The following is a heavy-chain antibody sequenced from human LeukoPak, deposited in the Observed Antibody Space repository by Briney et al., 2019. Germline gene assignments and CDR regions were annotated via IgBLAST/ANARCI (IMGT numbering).Heavy chain of an antibody. CDR1: GFTFSSYE. J-gene: IGHJ5*02. CDR3: AKQVVRASRWFDP. CDR2: ISGSGGST. Sequence: GGSLRLSCAASGFTFSSYEMSWDRQAPGKGLEWVSAISGSGGSTYYADSVKGRFTISRDNSKNTLYLQMNSLRAEDTAVYYCAKQVVRASRWFDPWGQGTLVTVSS. V-gene: IGHV3-23*01. D-gene: IGHD3-10*01.